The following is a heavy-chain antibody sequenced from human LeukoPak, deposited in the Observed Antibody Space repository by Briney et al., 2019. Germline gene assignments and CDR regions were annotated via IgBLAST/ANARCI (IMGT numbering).Heavy chain of an antibody. V-gene: IGHV3-23*01. CDR3: ARGAYPNYDFWGSTRAFDP. CDR1: GFTFSSYA. Sequence: GGSLRLSCAASGFTFSSYAMSWVRQAPGKGLEWVSAISGSGGSTYYADSVKGRFTISRDNSKNTLYLQMGSLRAEDMAVYYCARGAYPNYDFWGSTRAFDPWGQGTLVTVSS. CDR2: ISGSGGST. J-gene: IGHJ5*02. D-gene: IGHD3-3*01.